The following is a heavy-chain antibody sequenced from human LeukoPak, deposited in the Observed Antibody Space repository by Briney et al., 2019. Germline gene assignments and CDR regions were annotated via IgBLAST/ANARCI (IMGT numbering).Heavy chain of an antibody. J-gene: IGHJ1*01. D-gene: IGHD3-10*01. Sequence: GGSLRLSCAASGFTFDDYGMSWVRQAPGKRLEWVSGINWNGGSTGYADSVKGRFTISRDNAKNSLYLQMNSLRAEDTALYYCARAMVRGGGRISEYFQHWGQGTLVTVSS. V-gene: IGHV3-20*04. CDR2: INWNGGST. CDR1: GFTFDDYG. CDR3: ARAMVRGGGRISEYFQH.